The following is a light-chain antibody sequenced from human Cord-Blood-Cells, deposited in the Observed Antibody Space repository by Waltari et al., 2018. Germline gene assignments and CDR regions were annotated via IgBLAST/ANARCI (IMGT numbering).Light chain of an antibody. CDR2: RNK. Sequence: QSVLPPPPSPSGTPGQRVTISCSGSSSNIGSTYEYGNQQLPGPAPKLLIYRNKQRPSGVPDRFSCSKSGTSASLAISGLRSEDEADYYCAAWDDSLSGSWVFGGGTKLTVL. CDR1: SSNIGSTY. CDR3: AAWDDSLSGSWV. J-gene: IGLJ3*02. V-gene: IGLV1-47*01.